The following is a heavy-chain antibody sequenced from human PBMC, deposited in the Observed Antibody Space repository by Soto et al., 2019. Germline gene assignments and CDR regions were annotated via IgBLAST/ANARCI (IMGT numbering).Heavy chain of an antibody. CDR3: ARSTMVRGVLRGPFDY. J-gene: IGHJ4*02. CDR1: GYTFTSYG. V-gene: IGHV1-18*01. CDR2: ISAYNGNT. D-gene: IGHD3-10*01. Sequence: ASVKVSCKASGYTFTSYGISWVRQAPGQGLEWMGWISAYNGNTNYAQKLQGRVTMTTDTSTSTAYMELRSLRSDDTAVYYCARSTMVRGVLRGPFDYWGQGTLVTVSS.